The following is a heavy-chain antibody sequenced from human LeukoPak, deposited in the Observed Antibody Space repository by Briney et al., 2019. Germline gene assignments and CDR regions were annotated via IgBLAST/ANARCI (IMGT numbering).Heavy chain of an antibody. V-gene: IGHV4-59*08. CDR2: IHYSGST. D-gene: IGHD6-19*01. J-gene: IGHJ4*02. Sequence: SGTLCLTCTASGGSISNYYWSWVRQPPGKGLEWIGDIHYSGSTKDNPSLNSRVTISIDTSKNQFSLNLNAVTAAVTAVYYCARNGRSGWSDYWGQGILVTVSS. CDR1: GGSISNYY. CDR3: ARNGRSGWSDY.